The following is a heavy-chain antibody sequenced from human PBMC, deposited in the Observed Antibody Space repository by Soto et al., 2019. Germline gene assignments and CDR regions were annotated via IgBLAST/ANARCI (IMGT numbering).Heavy chain of an antibody. CDR2: IKSKTDGGTT. Sequence: EVQLVESGGGLVKPGGSLRLSCAASGFTFSNAWMSWVRQAPGKGLEWVGRIKSKTDGGTTDYAAPVKGRFTISRDDSKNTLYLQMNSLKTEDTAVYYCTILVDTAMGTWDYWGQGTLVTVSS. CDR1: GFTFSNAW. V-gene: IGHV3-15*01. D-gene: IGHD5-18*01. CDR3: TILVDTAMGTWDY. J-gene: IGHJ4*02.